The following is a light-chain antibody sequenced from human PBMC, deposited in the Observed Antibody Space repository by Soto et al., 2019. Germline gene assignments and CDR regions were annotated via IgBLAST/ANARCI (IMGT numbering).Light chain of an antibody. CDR3: QQYNSYGT. Sequence: DIQMTQSPSTLSASVGDRVTITCRASQSISSWLSWYQQKPGKAPKILIYKASTLESVVPSRFNGSGSGTEFTLPIIILQHDDFSTYYCQQYNSYGTFGQGTKVEIK. J-gene: IGKJ1*01. V-gene: IGKV1-5*03. CDR1: QSISSW. CDR2: KAS.